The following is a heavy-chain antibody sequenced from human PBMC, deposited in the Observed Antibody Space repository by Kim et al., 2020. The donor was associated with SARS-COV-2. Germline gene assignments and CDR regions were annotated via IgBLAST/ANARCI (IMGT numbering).Heavy chain of an antibody. CDR1: GLTLSTYW. Sequence: GGSLRLSCAASGLTLSTYWMHWVRQAPGKGLEWVSTIHPGGSEEYYVDSVKGRFTISRDNAENSLYLQMNSLRVEDTADYYCATRDGSHYVCRIDVWGKGTAVTLSS. CDR2: IHPGGSEE. J-gene: IGHJ6*04. V-gene: IGHV3-7*01. CDR3: ATRDGSHYVCRIDV. D-gene: IGHD3-10*01.